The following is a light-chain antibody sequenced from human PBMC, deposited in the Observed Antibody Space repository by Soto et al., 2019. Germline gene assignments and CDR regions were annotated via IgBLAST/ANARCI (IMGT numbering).Light chain of an antibody. V-gene: IGKV3-20*01. CDR3: QQYGSSPPYT. Sequence: EVVLTQSPGTLSLSPGERATLSCRASQSVSNNYFAWYQQKPGQAPRLLIFGSSDRATGIPDRFSGSGSGTDFTLTISRREPEDFAGYYCQQYGSSPPYTVGQGTKLEIK. CDR2: GSS. J-gene: IGKJ2*01. CDR1: QSVSNNY.